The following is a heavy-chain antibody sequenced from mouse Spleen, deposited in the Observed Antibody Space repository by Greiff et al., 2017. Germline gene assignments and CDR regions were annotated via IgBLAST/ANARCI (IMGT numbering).Heavy chain of an antibody. D-gene: IGHD2-3*01. CDR1: GYTFTDYN. Sequence: VHVKQSGPELVKPGASVKIPCKASGYTFTDYNMDWVKQSHGKSLEWIGDINPNNGGTIYNQKFKGKATLTVDKSSSTAYMELRSLTSEDTAVYYCARSSYDGYFYWYFDVWGAGTTVTVSS. V-gene: IGHV1-18*01. CDR2: INPNNGGT. CDR3: ARSSYDGYFYWYFDV. J-gene: IGHJ1*01.